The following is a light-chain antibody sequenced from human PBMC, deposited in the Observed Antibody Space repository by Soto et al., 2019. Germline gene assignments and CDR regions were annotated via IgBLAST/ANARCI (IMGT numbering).Light chain of an antibody. CDR2: VNSDGSH. J-gene: IGLJ3*02. V-gene: IGLV4-69*01. Sequence: QSVLTQSPSASASLGASVKLTCTLSSGHSSYAIAWHQQQPEKGPRYLMKVNSDGSHNKGDGIPDRFSGSSSGAERYLTISSLQSEDEADYYCQTWGTGNWVFGGGTKLTVL. CDR1: SGHSSYA. CDR3: QTWGTGNWV.